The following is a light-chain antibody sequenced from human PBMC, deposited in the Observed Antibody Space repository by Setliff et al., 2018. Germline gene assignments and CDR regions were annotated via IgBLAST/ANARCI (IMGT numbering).Light chain of an antibody. CDR2: DVS. CDR1: SSDIGDSNY. V-gene: IGLV2-14*01. Sequence: QSALAQPASVSGSPGQSITISCTGASSDIGDSNYVSWYQQHPGKAPKLIIYDVSDRPSGVSHRFSGSKSGNTASPTISGLLAEDEADYYCSSYTTSSTWVFGTGTKVTVL. J-gene: IGLJ1*01. CDR3: SSYTTSSTWV.